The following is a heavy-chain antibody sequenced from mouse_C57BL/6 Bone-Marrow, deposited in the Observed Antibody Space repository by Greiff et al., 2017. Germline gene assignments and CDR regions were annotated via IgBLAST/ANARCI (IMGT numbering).Heavy chain of an antibody. J-gene: IGHJ3*01. V-gene: IGHV1-52*01. CDR3: ARTRLRRGAGFAY. CDR2: IDPSDSET. Sequence: QVQLQQPGAELVRPGSSVKLSCKASGYTFTSYWMHWVKQRPIQGLEWIGNIDPSDSETHYNQKFKDKATLTVDKSSSTAYMQLSSLTSEDSAVYYCARTRLRRGAGFAYWGQGTLVTVSA. CDR1: GYTFTSYW. D-gene: IGHD2-4*01.